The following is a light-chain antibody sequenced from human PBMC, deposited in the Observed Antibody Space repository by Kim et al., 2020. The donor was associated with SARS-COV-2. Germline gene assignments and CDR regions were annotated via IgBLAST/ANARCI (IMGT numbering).Light chain of an antibody. Sequence: ASVKLTCTLSSGHSSYAIAWHQQQPEKGPRYLMKVNSDGSHSKGDGIPDRFSGSSSGAERYLTISSLQSEDEADYYSQTWGSGIRVFGGGTKVTVL. J-gene: IGLJ3*02. CDR1: SGHSSYA. CDR3: QTWGSGIRV. V-gene: IGLV4-69*01. CDR2: VNSDGSH.